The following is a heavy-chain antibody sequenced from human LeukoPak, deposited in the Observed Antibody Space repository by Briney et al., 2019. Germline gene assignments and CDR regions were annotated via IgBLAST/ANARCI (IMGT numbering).Heavy chain of an antibody. CDR3: ARVAVTGIGVGY. D-gene: IGHD6-19*01. V-gene: IGHV3-11*04. Sequence: KSGGSLRLSCAASGFIFSDYYMSWIRQAPGKGLEWISYLSNSGKTIYYADSVKGRLTISRDNAKNSLYLQMNSLRAEDTAVYYCARVAVTGIGVGYWGQGILVTVSS. CDR1: GFIFSDYY. CDR2: LSNSGKTI. J-gene: IGHJ4*02.